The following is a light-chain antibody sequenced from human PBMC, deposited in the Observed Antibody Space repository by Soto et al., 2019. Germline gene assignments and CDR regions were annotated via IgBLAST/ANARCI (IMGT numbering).Light chain of an antibody. CDR3: QQRINWPLT. CDR2: DAS. Sequence: EIVLTQSPATLSLSPGERATLSCRAPQSVSTFLAWYQQKPGQAPRLLIYDASKRATGIPTRFSGSGSGTDFTLTISSLEPEDFAVYYCQQRINWPLTFVGGTKVEIK. J-gene: IGKJ4*01. V-gene: IGKV3-11*01. CDR1: QSVSTF.